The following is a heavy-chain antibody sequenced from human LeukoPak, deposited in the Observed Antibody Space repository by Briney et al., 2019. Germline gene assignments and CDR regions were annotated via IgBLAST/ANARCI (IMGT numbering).Heavy chain of an antibody. Sequence: PGGSLRLSCAASGFTFSSYGMHWVRQAPGKGLEWVAFIRYDGSNKYYADSVKGRFTISRDNSKNTLYLQMNSLRAKDTAVYYCAKDRREYSSGWYLDYWGQGTLVTVSS. V-gene: IGHV3-30*02. CDR3: AKDRREYSSGWYLDY. J-gene: IGHJ4*02. D-gene: IGHD6-19*01. CDR1: GFTFSSYG. CDR2: IRYDGSNK.